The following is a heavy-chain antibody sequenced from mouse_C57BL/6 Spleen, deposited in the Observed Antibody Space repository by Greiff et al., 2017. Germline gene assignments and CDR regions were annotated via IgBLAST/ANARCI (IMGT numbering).Heavy chain of an antibody. V-gene: IGHV1-50*01. J-gene: IGHJ2*01. CDR2: IDPYDSYT. CDR3: ARKRLRGDYFDY. D-gene: IGHD2-4*01. Sequence: VQLQQPGAELVKPGASVTLSCKASGYTFTSYWMQWVNQRPGQGLAWIGEIDPYDSYTNYNQKCKGKATLTVDTSSSTAYMQLSSLTSEDSAVYYCARKRLRGDYFDYWGQGATLTVSS. CDR1: GYTFTSYW.